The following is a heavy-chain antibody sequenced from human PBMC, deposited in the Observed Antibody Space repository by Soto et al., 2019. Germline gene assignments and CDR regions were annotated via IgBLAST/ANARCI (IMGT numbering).Heavy chain of an antibody. D-gene: IGHD2-8*01. CDR2: IYSGGSK. Sequence: GGSLRLSCAASGFTVSSNYMSWVRQAPGKGLEWVSVIYSGGSKYYADSVKGRFTISRHNSKNTLYLQMNSPSAEDTSVYSCARDQRPTNRGAFDIWGQGTMVTVSS. CDR1: GFTVSSNY. J-gene: IGHJ3*02. CDR3: ARDQRPTNRGAFDI. V-gene: IGHV3-53*04.